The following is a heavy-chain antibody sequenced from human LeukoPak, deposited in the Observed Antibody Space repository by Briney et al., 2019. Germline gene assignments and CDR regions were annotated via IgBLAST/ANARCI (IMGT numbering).Heavy chain of an antibody. V-gene: IGHV4-59*02. CDR3: ASTSGYCSGGNCYSAFDY. CDR2: IYCSGNT. CDR1: GGSVSTYY. J-gene: IGHJ4*02. Sequence: SETLSLTCTVSGGSVSTYYWNWIRQPPGKGLEWIGYIYCSGNTNYNPSLKSRLTISVDTSNNQFSLKLSSVTAADTAVYYCASTSGYCSGGNCYSAFDYWGQGTLVTVSS. D-gene: IGHD2-15*01.